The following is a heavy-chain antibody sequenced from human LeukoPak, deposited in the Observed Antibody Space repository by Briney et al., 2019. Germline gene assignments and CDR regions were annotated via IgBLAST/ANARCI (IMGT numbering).Heavy chain of an antibody. D-gene: IGHD3-22*01. CDR3: ARDERSYDGSGRLIAEYFQH. J-gene: IGHJ1*01. Sequence: GGSLRLSCAASGFTVSDTYMSWVRQAPGKGLEWVSFIYSAGSTYHADSVKGRFTISRDNSKNTLYLQMNSLRAEDTAVYYCARDERSYDGSGRLIAEYFQHWGQGTLVTVSS. CDR2: IYSAGST. V-gene: IGHV3-53*01. CDR1: GFTVSDTY.